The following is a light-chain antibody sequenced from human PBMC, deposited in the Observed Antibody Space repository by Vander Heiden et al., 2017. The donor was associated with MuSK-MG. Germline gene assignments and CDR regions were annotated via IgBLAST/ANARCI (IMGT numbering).Light chain of an antibody. CDR1: QSVLSSSNNENY. Sequence: DTVMTQSPDSLSVSLGERATINCKSSQSVLSSSNNENYLAWYQQKPGQPPKLLIYWASTRESGVPDRFSGSRSGTDFTLTISSLQAEDVAVYYCHQDDYNPYTFGRGTKLEIK. J-gene: IGKJ2*01. V-gene: IGKV4-1*01. CDR2: WAS. CDR3: HQDDYNPYT.